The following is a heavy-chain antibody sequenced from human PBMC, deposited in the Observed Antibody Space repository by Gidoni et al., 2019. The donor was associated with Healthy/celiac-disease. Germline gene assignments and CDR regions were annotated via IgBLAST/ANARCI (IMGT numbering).Heavy chain of an antibody. CDR1: GYTFTGDY. V-gene: IGHV1-2*04. CDR2: INPNSGCT. CDR3: ARGSREGLVYSSSSDAFDI. J-gene: IGHJ3*02. D-gene: IGHD6-6*01. Sequence: QVQLVQSGAEVKKPGASVTVSCQASGYTFTGDYMQWVRQAPGQGLAWMGWINPNSGCTNYAQKFQGWVTMTRDTSISTAYMELSRLRSDDTAVYYCARGSREGLVYSSSSDAFDIWGQGTMVTVSS.